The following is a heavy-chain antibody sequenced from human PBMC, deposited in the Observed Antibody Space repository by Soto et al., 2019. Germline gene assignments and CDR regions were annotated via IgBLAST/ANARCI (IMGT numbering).Heavy chain of an antibody. Sequence: QVQLVESGGGVVQPGRSLRLSCAASGFTFSSYGMHWVRQAPGKGLEWVAVISYDGSNKYYADSVKGRFTISRDNSKNTLYLQMNSLRAEDTAVYYCAKDSGYGDLRPLDYWGQLTLVTVSS. J-gene: IGHJ4*02. V-gene: IGHV3-30*18. CDR1: GFTFSSYG. CDR3: AKDSGYGDLRPLDY. CDR2: ISYDGSNK. D-gene: IGHD4-17*01.